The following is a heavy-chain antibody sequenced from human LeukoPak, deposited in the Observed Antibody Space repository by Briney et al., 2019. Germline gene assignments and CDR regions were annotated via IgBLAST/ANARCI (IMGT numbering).Heavy chain of an antibody. D-gene: IGHD3-10*01. CDR1: GFTFSDYY. J-gene: IGHJ6*02. CDR2: ISSSSSYT. CDR3: ARDRVTMVRGTGSGLDV. Sequence: KPGGSLRLSWAASGFTFSDYYMSWIRQAPGRGRDRVSYISSSSSYTNYADSGKGRFTISRHNANNSLFLHMNSLRADDTDVYYCARDRVTMVRGTGSGLDVWGQGTKVTVSS. V-gene: IGHV3-11*05.